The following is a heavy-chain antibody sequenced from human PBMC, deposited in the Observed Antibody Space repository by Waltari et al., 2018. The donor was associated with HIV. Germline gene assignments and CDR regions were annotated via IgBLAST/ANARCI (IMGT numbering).Heavy chain of an antibody. V-gene: IGHV3-9*01. J-gene: IGHJ6*02. CDR2: ISWNSGSI. CDR1: GFTFADYA. CDR3: AKDGSPDYYYYYGMDV. Sequence: EVQLVESGGGLVQPGRSLRLSCAAYGFTFADYAMHWVRQAPGKGLEWVSGISWNSGSIGYADSVKGRFTISRDNAKNSLYLQMNSLRAEDTALYYCAKDGSPDYYYYYGMDVWGQGTTVTVSS.